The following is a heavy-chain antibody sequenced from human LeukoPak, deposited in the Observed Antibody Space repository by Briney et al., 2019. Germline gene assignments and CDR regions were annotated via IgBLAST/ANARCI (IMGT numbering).Heavy chain of an antibody. CDR1: GFTFSSYA. J-gene: IGHJ4*02. Sequence: GGSLRLSCAASGFTFSSYAMSWVRQAPGKGLEWVSAISGSGGSTYYADSVKGRFTISRDNSKNTLYLQMNSLRAEDTAVYYCAEDGPWNSGSPSFDYWGQGTLVTVSS. CDR2: ISGSGGST. V-gene: IGHV3-23*01. CDR3: AEDGPWNSGSPSFDY. D-gene: IGHD1-26*01.